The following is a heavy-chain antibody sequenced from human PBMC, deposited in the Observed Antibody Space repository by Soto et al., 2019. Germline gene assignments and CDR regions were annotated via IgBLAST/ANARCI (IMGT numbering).Heavy chain of an antibody. CDR2: TGATGRTT. V-gene: IGHV3-23*01. Sequence: PGGSLRLSCAASGFTFNIYAMTWVRQAPGKGLEWVSTTGATGRTTYYADSVKGRFTVSRYNSKNTLDLQMSNLRAEDTAVYYCATVHNTSRSFDYWGQGTLVTVSS. D-gene: IGHD1-20*01. J-gene: IGHJ4*02. CDR3: ATVHNTSRSFDY. CDR1: GFTFNIYA.